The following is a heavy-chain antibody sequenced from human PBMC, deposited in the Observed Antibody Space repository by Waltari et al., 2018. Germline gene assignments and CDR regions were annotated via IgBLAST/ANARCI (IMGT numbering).Heavy chain of an antibody. CDR1: GGSISSHY. V-gene: IGHV4-59*11. CDR3: ASSSSWFDY. D-gene: IGHD6-13*01. Sequence: QVQLQESGPGLVKPSETLSLTCTVSGGSISSHYWSWIRQPPGKGLEWIGYIYYSGSTNYNPSLKSRVTISVDTSKNQFSLKLSSVTAADTAVYYCASSSSWFDYWGQGTLVIVSS. CDR2: IYYSGST. J-gene: IGHJ4*02.